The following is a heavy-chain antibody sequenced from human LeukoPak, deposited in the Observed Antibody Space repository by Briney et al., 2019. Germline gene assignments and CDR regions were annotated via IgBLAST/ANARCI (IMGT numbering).Heavy chain of an antibody. CDR1: GGSISSGSYY. D-gene: IGHD5-24*01. V-gene: IGHV4-61*02. Sequence: SQTLSLTCTASGGSISSGSYYWSWIRQPAGKGLEWIGRIYTSGSTNYNPSLKSRVTISVDTSKNQFSLKLSSVTAADTAVYYCARGWLQIPFDYWGQGTLVTVSS. CDR2: IYTSGST. CDR3: ARGWLQIPFDY. J-gene: IGHJ4*02.